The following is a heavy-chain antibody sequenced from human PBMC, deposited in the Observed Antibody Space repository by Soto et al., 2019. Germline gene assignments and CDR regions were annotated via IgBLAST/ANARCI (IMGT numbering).Heavy chain of an antibody. Sequence: GASVKVSCKASGYTFTGYYMHWVRQAPGQGLEWMGWINPNSGGTNYAQKFQGWVTMTRDTSISTAYMELSRLRSDDTAVYYCARGGSVVVVPAAMIGYYSYYMDVWGKGTTVTVSS. CDR2: INPNSGGT. CDR1: GYTFTGYY. J-gene: IGHJ6*03. CDR3: ARGGSVVVVPAAMIGYYSYYMDV. D-gene: IGHD2-2*01. V-gene: IGHV1-2*04.